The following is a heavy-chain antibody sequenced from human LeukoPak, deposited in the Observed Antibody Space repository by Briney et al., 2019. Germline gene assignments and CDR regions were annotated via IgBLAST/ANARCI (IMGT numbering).Heavy chain of an antibody. D-gene: IGHD1-26*01. V-gene: IGHV3-30-3*01. J-gene: IGHJ3*02. CDR2: ISYDGSNK. CDR1: GFTFSSYA. Sequence: GGSLRLSCAASGFTFSSYAMHWVRQAPGKGLEWVAVISYDGSNKYYADSVKGRFTISRDNSKNTLYPQMNSLRAEDTAVHYCAKDRGGEWELQDAFDIWGQGTMVTVSS. CDR3: AKDRGGEWELQDAFDI.